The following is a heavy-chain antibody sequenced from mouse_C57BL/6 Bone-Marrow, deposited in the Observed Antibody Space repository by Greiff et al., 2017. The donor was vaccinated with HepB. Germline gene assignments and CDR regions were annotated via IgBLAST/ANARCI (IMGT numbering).Heavy chain of an antibody. CDR2: IDPSDSYT. J-gene: IGHJ1*03. CDR3: ARAVYYGSSYWYFDV. D-gene: IGHD1-1*01. CDR1: GYTFTSYW. Sequence: QVQLQQPGAELVMPGASVKLSCKASGYTFTSYWMHWVKQRPGQGLEWIGEIDPSDSYTNYNQKFKGKSTLTVDKSSSTAYMQRSRLTSEDSAVYYCARAVYYGSSYWYFDVWGTGTTVTVSS. V-gene: IGHV1-69*01.